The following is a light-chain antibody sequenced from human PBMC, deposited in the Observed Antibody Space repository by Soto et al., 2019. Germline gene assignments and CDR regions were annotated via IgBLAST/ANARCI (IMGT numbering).Light chain of an antibody. CDR3: QSXVXLNLV. V-gene: IGLV6-57*02. CDR2: AXX. J-gene: IGLJ1*01. Sequence: NFMLTQPHSVSESPGXTVXLSCTXSSGSXASNYVQWYXQXXGXAPTVVIYAXXQRPSGVXDRFSGSIDRSSNSASLTISGLKTEDEXXYYCQSXVXLNLVXGXGTKLTVL. CDR1: SGSXASNY.